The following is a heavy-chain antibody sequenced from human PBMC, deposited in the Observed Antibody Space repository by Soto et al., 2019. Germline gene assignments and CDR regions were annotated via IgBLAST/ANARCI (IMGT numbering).Heavy chain of an antibody. J-gene: IGHJ4*02. CDR2: ISGSGGST. V-gene: IGHV3-23*01. Sequence: GGSLRLSCAASGFTFSSYAMSWVRQAPGKGLEWVSAISGSGGSTYYADSVKGRFTISRDNSKNTLYLQMNSLRAEDTAVYYCAKVAIGTTFFRRLSQYYFDYWGQGTLVTVSS. D-gene: IGHD1-1*01. CDR3: AKVAIGTTFFRRLSQYYFDY. CDR1: GFTFSSYA.